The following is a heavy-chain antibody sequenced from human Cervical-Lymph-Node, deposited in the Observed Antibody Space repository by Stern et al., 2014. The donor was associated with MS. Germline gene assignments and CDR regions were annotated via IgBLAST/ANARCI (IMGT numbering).Heavy chain of an antibody. Sequence: VQLVQSGGGLVQPGGSLRLSCEASGFTFSDSFMDWVRQAPGKGLEWVGRIRNKGSSYTTQYVASVEGRFTISRDDSKNSVFLKMNSLKPEDTAVYYCAKHADSAGGAWGQGTLVTVSS. CDR1: GFTFSDSF. J-gene: IGHJ5*02. CDR2: IRNKGSSYTT. CDR3: AKHADSAGGA. V-gene: IGHV3-72*01. D-gene: IGHD3-10*01.